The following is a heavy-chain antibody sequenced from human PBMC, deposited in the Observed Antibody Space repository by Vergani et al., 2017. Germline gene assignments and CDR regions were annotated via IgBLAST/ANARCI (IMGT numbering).Heavy chain of an antibody. V-gene: IGHV1-8*01. D-gene: IGHD1-26*01. CDR2: MNPNSGNT. CDR1: GYTFTSYD. Sequence: QVQLVQSGAEVKKPGASVKVSCKASGYTFTSYDINWVRQATGQGLEWMGWMNPNSGNTGYAQKFQGRVTMTRKTSISTAYMELSSLRSEDTAVYYCARNSGSYYAYYYGMDVWGQGTTVTVSS. J-gene: IGHJ6*02. CDR3: ARNSGSYYAYYYGMDV.